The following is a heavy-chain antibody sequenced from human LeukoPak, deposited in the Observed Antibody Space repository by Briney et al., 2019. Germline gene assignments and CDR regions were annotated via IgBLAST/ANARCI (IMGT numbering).Heavy chain of an antibody. D-gene: IGHD4-11*01. Sequence: GGSQRLSCAASGFTFSSYEMNWVRQAPGKGLEWVSYISSSGSTIYYADSVKGRFTISRDNAKNSLYLQMNSLRAEDTAVYYCARVEETLTTAAIIRKYYYYYYYMDVWGKGTTVTVSS. J-gene: IGHJ6*03. CDR3: ARVEETLTTAAIIRKYYYYYYYMDV. CDR2: ISSSGSTI. V-gene: IGHV3-48*03. CDR1: GFTFSSYE.